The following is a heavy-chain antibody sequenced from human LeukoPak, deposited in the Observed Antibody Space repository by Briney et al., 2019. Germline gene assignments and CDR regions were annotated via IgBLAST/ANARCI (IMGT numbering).Heavy chain of an antibody. J-gene: IGHJ4*02. Sequence: GGSLRLPCAASGFTFSSYGMHWVRQAPGKGLEWVAVIWYDGSNKYYADSVKGRFTISRDNSKNTLYLQMNSLRAEDTAVYYCARWVPVAGTDYWGQGTLVTVSS. CDR3: ARWVPVAGTDY. CDR2: IWYDGSNK. D-gene: IGHD6-19*01. CDR1: GFTFSSYG. V-gene: IGHV3-33*01.